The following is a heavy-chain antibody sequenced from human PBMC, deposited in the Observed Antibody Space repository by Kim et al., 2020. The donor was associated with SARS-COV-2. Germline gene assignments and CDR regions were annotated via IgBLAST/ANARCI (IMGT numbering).Heavy chain of an antibody. CDR1: GYTFTSYA. Sequence: ASVKVSCKASGYTFTSYAMNWVRQAPGQGLEWMGWINTNTVNPTYAQGFTGRFVFSLDTSVSTAYLQISSLKAEDTAVYYCARVSDYDILTGVIDYWGQGTLVTVSS. J-gene: IGHJ4*02. CDR2: INTNTVNP. V-gene: IGHV7-4-1*02. CDR3: ARVSDYDILTGVIDY. D-gene: IGHD3-9*01.